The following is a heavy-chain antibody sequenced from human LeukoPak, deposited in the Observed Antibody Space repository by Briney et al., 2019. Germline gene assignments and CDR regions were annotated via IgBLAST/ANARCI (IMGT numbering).Heavy chain of an antibody. CDR1: GGTFSSYA. CDR2: IIPIFGTA. D-gene: IGHD4-11*01. J-gene: IGHJ6*02. V-gene: IGHV1-69*13. CDR3: AREGLQAGYYYGMDV. Sequence: SVTVSCTASGGTFSSYAISWVRQAPGQGLEWMGGIIPIFGTANYAQKFQGRVTITADESTSTAYMELSSLRSEDTAVYYCAREGLQAGYYYGMDVWGQGTTVTVSS.